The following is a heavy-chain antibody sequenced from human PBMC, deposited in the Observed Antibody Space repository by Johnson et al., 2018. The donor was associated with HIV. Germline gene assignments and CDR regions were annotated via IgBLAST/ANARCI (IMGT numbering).Heavy chain of an antibody. V-gene: IGHV3-48*04. CDR3: ARDQPPGYCSGGSCYSGAFDI. CDR1: GFTFSSYA. D-gene: IGHD2-15*01. CDR2: ISSSGSTK. J-gene: IGHJ3*02. Sequence: VQLVESGGGLVQPGGSLRLSCAASGFTFSSYAMSWVRQAPGKGLEWVSAISSSGSTKYYADSVKGRFTISRDNAKNSLYLQMNSLRAEDTAVYYCARDQPPGYCSGGSCYSGAFDIWGRGTMVTVSS.